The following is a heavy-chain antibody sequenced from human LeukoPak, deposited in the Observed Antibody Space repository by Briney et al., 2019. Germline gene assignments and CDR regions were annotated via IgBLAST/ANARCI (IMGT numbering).Heavy chain of an antibody. V-gene: IGHV3-48*03. CDR2: ISSSGSTM. J-gene: IGHJ4*02. D-gene: IGHD6-13*01. Sequence: PGGSLRLSCAASGFTFSSYEMNWVRQAPGKGLEWVSYISSSGSTMYYADSVKGRFTISRDNAKNSLFLLMNSLRAEDTAVYYCARVSMLVYFDYWGQGTLVTASS. CDR1: GFTFSSYE. CDR3: ARVSMLVYFDY.